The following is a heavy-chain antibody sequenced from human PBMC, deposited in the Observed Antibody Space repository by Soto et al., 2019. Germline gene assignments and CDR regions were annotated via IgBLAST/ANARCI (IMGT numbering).Heavy chain of an antibody. V-gene: IGHV3-53*01. CDR2: MHRGGTT. Sequence: PGGSLRLSCVVSGFSVSATSIFWVRQATGKGLEWVSLMHRGGTTDNADSVKGRFTTSRDKSKNTLYLHMNGLRVEDTAVYYCARVNTNLVDHFDCWGQGTLVTVSS. D-gene: IGHD1-1*01. CDR1: GFSVSATS. J-gene: IGHJ4*02. CDR3: ARVNTNLVDHFDC.